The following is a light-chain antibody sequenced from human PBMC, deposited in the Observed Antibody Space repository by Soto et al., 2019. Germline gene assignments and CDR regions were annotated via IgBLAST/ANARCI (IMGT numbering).Light chain of an antibody. CDR1: QSVSSNY. CDR3: QQYGSSRWT. V-gene: IGKV3-20*01. Sequence: EIVLTQSPGTLSLSPGERVTLSCRASQSVSSNYLAWYQQKPGQAPRLLIYGASSRATGIPDRFSGSGSGTDFTLTISRLEPEDFAVYYCQQYGSSRWTFGQGTKGDIK. CDR2: GAS. J-gene: IGKJ1*01.